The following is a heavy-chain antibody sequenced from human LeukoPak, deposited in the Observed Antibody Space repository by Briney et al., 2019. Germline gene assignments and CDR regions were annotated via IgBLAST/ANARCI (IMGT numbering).Heavy chain of an antibody. CDR3: ARDKGRMLVVRPTSWFFEL. Sequence: PGGSLRLSCAASGFTFSNYWMSWVRQAPGKGPEWLANINQDGSEINYVDSVKGRFTISRDNAKNSLYLQINSLRADDTAVYYCARDKGRMLVVRPTSWFFELWGRGTLVTVSS. CDR1: GFTFSNYW. CDR2: INQDGSEI. D-gene: IGHD2-2*01. J-gene: IGHJ2*01. V-gene: IGHV3-7*01.